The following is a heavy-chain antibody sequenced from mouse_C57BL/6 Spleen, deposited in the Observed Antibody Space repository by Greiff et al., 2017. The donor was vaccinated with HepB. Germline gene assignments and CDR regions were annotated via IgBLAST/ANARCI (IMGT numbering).Heavy chain of an antibody. V-gene: IGHV5-4*01. CDR3: AREKLGREDYAMDY. Sequence: DVMLVESGGGLVKPGGSLKLSCAASGFTFSSYAMSWVRQTPEKRLEWVATISDGGSYTYYPDNVKGRFTISRDNAKNNLYLQMSQLKSEDTAMYYCAREKLGREDYAMDYWGQGTSVTVSS. D-gene: IGHD4-1*01. CDR2: ISDGGSYT. J-gene: IGHJ4*01. CDR1: GFTFSSYA.